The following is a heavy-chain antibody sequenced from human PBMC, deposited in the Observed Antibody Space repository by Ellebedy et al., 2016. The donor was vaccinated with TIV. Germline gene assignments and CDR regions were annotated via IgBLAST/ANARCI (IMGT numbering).Heavy chain of an antibody. Sequence: MPSETLSLTCTVSGGSISSRNSYWSWIRQPPGKGLEWIGEINHSGSTNYNPSLKSRVTISVDTSKNQFSLKLSSVTAADTAVYYCARTYSSGWATGLYFDYWGQGTLVTVSS. CDR1: GGSISSRNSY. J-gene: IGHJ4*02. V-gene: IGHV4-39*07. D-gene: IGHD6-19*01. CDR2: INHSGST. CDR3: ARTYSSGWATGLYFDY.